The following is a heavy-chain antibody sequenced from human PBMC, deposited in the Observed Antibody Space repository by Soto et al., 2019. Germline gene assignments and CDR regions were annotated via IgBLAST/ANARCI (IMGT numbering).Heavy chain of an antibody. CDR1: GYTLTELS. V-gene: IGHV1-24*01. CDR2: FDPEDGET. D-gene: IGHD6-19*01. CDR3: ATYPYSSGWLSAFDI. J-gene: IGHJ3*02. Sequence: ASLKVSCKVSGYTLTELSMHWVRQAPGKGLEWMGGFDPEDGETIYAQKFQGRVTMTEDTSTDTAYMELSSLRSEDTAVYYCATYPYSSGWLSAFDIWGQGTMVTVSS.